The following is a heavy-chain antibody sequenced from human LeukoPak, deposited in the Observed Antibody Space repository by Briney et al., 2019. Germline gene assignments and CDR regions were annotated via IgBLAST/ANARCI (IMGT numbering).Heavy chain of an antibody. V-gene: IGHV3-23*01. D-gene: IGHD3-3*01. CDR2: ISGSGGST. CDR3: AREAYDFWSGYYTDFPDY. J-gene: IGHJ4*02. Sequence: ETLSLTCTVSGGSISSYYWSWIRQPPGKGLEWVSAISGSGGSTYYADSVKGRFTISRDNAKNSLYLQMNSLRAEDTAVYYCAREAYDFWSGYYTDFPDYWGQGTLVTVSS. CDR1: GGSISSYY.